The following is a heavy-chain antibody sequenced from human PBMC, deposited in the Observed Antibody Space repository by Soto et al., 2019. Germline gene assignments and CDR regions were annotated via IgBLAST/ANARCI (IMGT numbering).Heavy chain of an antibody. J-gene: IGHJ6*02. D-gene: IGHD2-2*01. V-gene: IGHV1-69*01. CDR1: GGTFSNYA. CDR2: IIPISGTA. Sequence: QVQLVQSGAEVKKPGSSGKVSCKASGGTFSNYAISWVRQAPGQGLEWMGGIIPISGTANYAQKFQGRVKITAGESTSTAYMERSSLRSEDTAVYYCARSQGSSTSLEIYYYYYYGMDVWGQGTRVTVSS. CDR3: ARSQGSSTSLEIYYYYYYGMDV.